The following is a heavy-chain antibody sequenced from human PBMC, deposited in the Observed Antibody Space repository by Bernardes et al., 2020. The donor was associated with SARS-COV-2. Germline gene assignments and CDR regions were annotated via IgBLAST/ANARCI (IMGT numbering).Heavy chain of an antibody. CDR3: ARHLDYCSSTSCSRPASHHYYYYMDV. V-gene: IGHV5-51*01. CDR1: GYSFTSYW. CDR2: IYPGDSDT. J-gene: IGHJ6*03. Sequence: GESLKISCKGSGYSFTSYWIGWVRQMPGKGLEWMGIIYPGDSDTRYSPSFQGQVTISADKSISTAYLQWSSLKASDTAMYYCARHLDYCSSTSCSRPASHHYYYYMDVWGKGTTVTVSS. D-gene: IGHD2-2*01.